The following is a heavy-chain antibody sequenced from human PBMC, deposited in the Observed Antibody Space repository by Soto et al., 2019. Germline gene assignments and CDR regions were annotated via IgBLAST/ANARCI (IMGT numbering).Heavy chain of an antibody. V-gene: IGHV4-34*01. CDR2: INHSGST. D-gene: IGHD3-3*01. CDR3: ARDLLYYDFWSGYYRRYYNWFDP. J-gene: IGHJ5*02. Sequence: SETLSLTCAVYGGSFSGYYWSWIRQPPGKGLEWIGEINHSGSTNYNPSLKSRVTISVDTSKNQFSLKLSSVTAADTAVYYCARDLLYYDFWSGYYRRYYNWFDPWGQGTLVSVSS. CDR1: GGSFSGYY.